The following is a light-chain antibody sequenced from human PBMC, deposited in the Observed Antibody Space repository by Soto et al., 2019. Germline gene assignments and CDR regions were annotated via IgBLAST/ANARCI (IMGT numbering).Light chain of an antibody. J-gene: IGLJ1*01. CDR2: DVS. CDR1: SSDVGGYNY. V-gene: IGLV2-14*01. Sequence: QSVLTQPASVSGSPGQSITISCTGTSSDVGGYNYVSWYQQHPGKAPTLMIYDVSNRPSGVSNRFSGSKSGNTASLTISGLQAEDEADYYCGSYTSSSTLGVFGTGTKLTVL. CDR3: GSYTSSSTLGV.